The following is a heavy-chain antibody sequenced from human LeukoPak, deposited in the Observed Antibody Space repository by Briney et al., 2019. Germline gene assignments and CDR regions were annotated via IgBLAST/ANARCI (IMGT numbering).Heavy chain of an antibody. J-gene: IGHJ4*02. V-gene: IGHV3-66*01. CDR3: ARLTWPFDDDVSQTGFEY. Sequence: GGSLRLSCAASGFIVSNNYINWVRQAPGKGLEWVSVIYSGGSTYYADSVKGRFTISRDSSKNTLYLQMNSLRAEDTAVYYCARLTWPFDDDVSQTGFEYWGQGTLVTVST. CDR1: GFIVSNNY. D-gene: IGHD3-9*01. CDR2: IYSGGST.